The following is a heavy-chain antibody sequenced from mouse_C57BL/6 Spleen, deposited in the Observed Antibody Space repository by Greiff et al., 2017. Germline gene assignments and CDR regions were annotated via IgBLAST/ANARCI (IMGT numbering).Heavy chain of an antibody. CDR1: GFTFSSYT. CDR2: LSGGGGNT. V-gene: IGHV5-9*01. Sequence: DVKLVESGGGLVKPGGSLKLSCAASGFTFSSYTMSWVRQTPEKRLERVATLSGGGGNTYYPDSVKGRFTISRDNAKNTLYLQRSSLRSEDTALYYCARAYYYGSSLWYCDVWGTGTTVTVSS. CDR3: ARAYYYGSSLWYCDV. J-gene: IGHJ1*03. D-gene: IGHD1-1*01.